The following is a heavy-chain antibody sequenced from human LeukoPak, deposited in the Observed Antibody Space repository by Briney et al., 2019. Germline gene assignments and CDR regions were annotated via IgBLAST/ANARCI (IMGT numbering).Heavy chain of an antibody. D-gene: IGHD3-3*01. J-gene: IGHJ4*02. CDR2: IYPGDSDT. CDR1: GYSFTSYW. Sequence: GESLKISCKGSGYSFTSYWNGWVRQMPGKGLEWMGIIYPGDSDTRYSPSFQGQVTISADKSISTAYLQWSSLKASDTAMYYCARLSYDFWSGYYLDYWGQGTLVTVSS. V-gene: IGHV5-51*01. CDR3: ARLSYDFWSGYYLDY.